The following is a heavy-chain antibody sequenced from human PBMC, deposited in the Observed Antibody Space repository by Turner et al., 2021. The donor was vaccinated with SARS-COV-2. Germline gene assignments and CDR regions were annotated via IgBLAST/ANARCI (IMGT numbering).Heavy chain of an antibody. CDR3: SMGRDDLNMHV. CDR1: GYNFSDHY. J-gene: IGHJ6*02. V-gene: IGHV1-2*02. CDR2: INPDNGDS. D-gene: IGHD1-1*01. Sequence: QLQPVQAGVAVMKPGASVKVSCRASGYNFSDHYIPWVRQAPGQGLEWMGWINPDNGDSYHAQKCQGRITMTRDTSLNTAYMELITLRSDDTAEYYCSMGRDDLNMHVWGQGTMVIVSS.